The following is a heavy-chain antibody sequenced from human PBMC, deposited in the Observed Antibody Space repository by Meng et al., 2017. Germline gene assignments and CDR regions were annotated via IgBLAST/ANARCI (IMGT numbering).Heavy chain of an antibody. V-gene: IGHV1-2*06. D-gene: IGHD6-13*01. CDR2: INPNSCGT. CDR3: AKTYSSTWYYFDY. CDR1: GYTFTGYY. Sequence: ASVKVSCKASGYTFTGYYMHWVRQAPGQGLEWMGRINPNSCGTNYAQKFQGRVTMTRDTSISTAYMELSRLRSDDTAVYYCAKTYSSTWYYFDYWGQGTLVTVSS. J-gene: IGHJ4*02.